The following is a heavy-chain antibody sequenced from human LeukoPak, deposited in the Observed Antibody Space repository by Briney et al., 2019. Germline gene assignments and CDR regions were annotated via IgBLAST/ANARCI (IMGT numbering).Heavy chain of an antibody. Sequence: GGSLRLSCAASGFTFSSYGMHWVRQAPGKGLEWVAVISYDGSNENYADSVRGRFTISRDNSKNTLYLQMNSLRAEDTAVYYCAKPSTLVRGVVGYYFDSWGQGTLVTVSS. CDR3: AKPSTLVRGVVGYYFDS. J-gene: IGHJ4*02. CDR1: GFTFSSYG. V-gene: IGHV3-30*18. CDR2: ISYDGSNE. D-gene: IGHD3-10*01.